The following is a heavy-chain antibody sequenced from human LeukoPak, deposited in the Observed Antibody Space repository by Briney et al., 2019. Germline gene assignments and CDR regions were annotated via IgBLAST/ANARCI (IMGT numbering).Heavy chain of an antibody. D-gene: IGHD4-17*01. V-gene: IGHV4-59*01. CDR2: IYYSGTT. CDR3: VRSKSGTYGWFDP. J-gene: IGHJ5*02. Sequence: PSETLSLTCTASGGSIISYYWSWIRQPPGKGLEWIGYIYYSGTTTYIPSLKSRVTISVDTSKNQFSLKVNSVTAADTAVYYCVRSKSGTYGWFDPWGQGTLVTVSS. CDR1: GGSIISYY.